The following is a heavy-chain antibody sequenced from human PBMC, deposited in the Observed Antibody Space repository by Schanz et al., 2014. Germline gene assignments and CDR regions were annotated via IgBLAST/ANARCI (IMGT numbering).Heavy chain of an antibody. Sequence: QVQLAESGGGVVQPGGSLRLSCAASGFTFSDYYMTWIRQAPGKGLEWVSDISDSGDSTHYADSVKGRFTISRDNAKNSLFLQMNSLSAEDTAVYYCAKVAPAATYLDSWGLGTLVTVSS. J-gene: IGHJ4*02. V-gene: IGHV3-11*01. CDR3: AKVAPAATYLDS. D-gene: IGHD2-2*01. CDR1: GFTFSDYY. CDR2: ISDSGDST.